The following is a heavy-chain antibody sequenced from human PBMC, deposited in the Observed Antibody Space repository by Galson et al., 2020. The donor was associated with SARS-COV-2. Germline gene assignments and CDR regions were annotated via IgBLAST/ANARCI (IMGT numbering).Heavy chain of an antibody. CDR1: GGSFSGYS. V-gene: IGHV4-34*01. D-gene: IGHD3-10*01. Sequence: SETLSLTCAVYGGSFSGYSWTWIRQPPGKGLEWIGEINTGGNTNYSPSLRSRVTVSVDTSKHQFSLKLRSVTAADTALYYCARGHRGVVPSPVLGLGPFYSYYYMDVWAKGTTVTVSS. J-gene: IGHJ6*03. CDR3: ARGHRGVVPSPVLGLGPFYSYYYMDV. CDR2: INTGGNT.